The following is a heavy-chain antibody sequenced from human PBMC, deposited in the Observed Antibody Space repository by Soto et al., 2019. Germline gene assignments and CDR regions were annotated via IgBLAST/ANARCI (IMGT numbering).Heavy chain of an antibody. V-gene: IGHV3-33*01. CDR3: ARALGQQLVPNFDY. D-gene: IGHD6-13*01. CDR1: GFSFSSYG. CDR2: IWYDGSNK. J-gene: IGHJ4*02. Sequence: GGSLRLSCAASGFSFSSYGMHWVRQAPGKGLGWVAVIWYDGSNKYYADSVKGRFTISRDNSKNTLYLQMNSLRAEDTAVYYCARALGQQLVPNFDYWGLGTLVTVSS.